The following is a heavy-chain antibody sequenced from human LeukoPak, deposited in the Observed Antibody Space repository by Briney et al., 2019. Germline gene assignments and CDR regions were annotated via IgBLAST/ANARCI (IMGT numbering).Heavy chain of an antibody. V-gene: IGHV4-39*07. CDR2: VYYSGTT. CDR3: ARGTLYRGWSYYLDF. CDR1: GGSISSSSYY. J-gene: IGHJ4*02. D-gene: IGHD6-19*01. Sequence: SETLSLTCTVSGGSISSSSYYWGWIRQPPGKGLEWIGSVYYSGTTSYNPSLKSRVTISVDMSKNHFSLRLRSVTAADTAMYYCARGTLYRGWSYYLDFWGQGSQVTVSS.